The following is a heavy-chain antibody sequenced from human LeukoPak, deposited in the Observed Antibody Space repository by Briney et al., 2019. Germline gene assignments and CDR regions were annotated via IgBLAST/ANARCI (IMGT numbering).Heavy chain of an antibody. CDR2: FDPEDGET. D-gene: IGHD3-10*01. Sequence: GASVKVFCKVSGYTLTELSMHWVRQAPGKGLEWMGGFDPEDGETIYAQKFQGRVTMTEDTSTDTAYMELSSLRSEDTAVYYCATNYYGSEFSFDYWGQGTLVTVSS. CDR1: GYTLTELS. J-gene: IGHJ4*02. V-gene: IGHV1-24*01. CDR3: ATNYYGSEFSFDY.